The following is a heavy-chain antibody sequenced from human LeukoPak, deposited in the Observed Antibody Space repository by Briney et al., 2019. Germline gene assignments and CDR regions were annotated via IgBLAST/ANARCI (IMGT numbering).Heavy chain of an antibody. J-gene: IGHJ4*01. D-gene: IGHD3-22*01. V-gene: IGHV3-21*06. Sequence: GGSLRLSCAASGFSFSLYAMNWVRQAPGKGLEWVSSLSSNGAYVYYADSLRGRFTISRDNAKNSLFLQINSLSAEDTGVYYCARGSADMIIVDRLDYWGHGTLVTVSP. CDR3: ARGSADMIIVDRLDY. CDR1: GFSFSLYA. CDR2: LSSNGAYV.